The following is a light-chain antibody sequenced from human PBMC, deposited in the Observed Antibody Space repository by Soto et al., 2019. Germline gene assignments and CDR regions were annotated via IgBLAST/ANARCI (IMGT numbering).Light chain of an antibody. J-gene: IGLJ1*01. CDR2: DVN. Sequence: QSALTQPRSVSGSPGQSVTISCTGTSSDVGTYNYVSWYQQHPGKAPKLMIYDVNKRPSGVPDRFSGSKSGNTASLTISGLQAEDEADYYCCSYAGGRLYVFGTGTKLTVL. CDR3: CSYAGGRLYV. CDR1: SSDVGTYNY. V-gene: IGLV2-11*01.